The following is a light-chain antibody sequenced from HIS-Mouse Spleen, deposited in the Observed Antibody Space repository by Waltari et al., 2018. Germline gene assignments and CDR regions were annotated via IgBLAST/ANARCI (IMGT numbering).Light chain of an antibody. CDR3: QPRSNWPLT. Sequence: EIVLTQSPATLSLSPGERATLSCRASQSVSSYLAWYQQNPGQAPRLLIYDAPNRATGIPARFSGSASGTDFTLTISSLEPEDFAVYYCQPRSNWPLTFGGGTKVEIK. CDR1: QSVSSY. J-gene: IGKJ4*01. CDR2: DAP. V-gene: IGKV3-11*01.